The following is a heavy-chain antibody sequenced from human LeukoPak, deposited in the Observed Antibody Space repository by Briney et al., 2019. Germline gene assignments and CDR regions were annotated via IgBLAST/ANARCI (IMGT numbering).Heavy chain of an antibody. CDR2: IGIRVDT. V-gene: IGHV3-13*01. CDR1: GFTFIDYD. Sequence: GGSLRLFCAASGFTFIDYDIHWVRQVIGKGLEWVSAIGIRVDTHYSGSVKGRFTISRENAESSLYLQMNSLSAEDTAVYYCARGGIQVSGIDEFDYWGQGTLVTVSS. D-gene: IGHD6-19*01. J-gene: IGHJ4*02. CDR3: ARGGIQVSGIDEFDY.